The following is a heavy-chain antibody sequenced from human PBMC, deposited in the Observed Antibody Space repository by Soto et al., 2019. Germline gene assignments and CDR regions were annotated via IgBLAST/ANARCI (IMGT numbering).Heavy chain of an antibody. J-gene: IGHJ3*02. D-gene: IGHD2-15*01. CDR1: GFTFSSYW. V-gene: IGHV3-7*01. CDR3: ARYCSGGSCYSDAFDI. Sequence: GGSLRLSCAASGFTFSSYWMSWVRQAPGKGLEWVANIKQDGSEKYYVDSVKGRFTISRDNAKNSLYLQMNSLRAEDTAVYYCARYCSGGSCYSDAFDIWGQGTMVTVSS. CDR2: IKQDGSEK.